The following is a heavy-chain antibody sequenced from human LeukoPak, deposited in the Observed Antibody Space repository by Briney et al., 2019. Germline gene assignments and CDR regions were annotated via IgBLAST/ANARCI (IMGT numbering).Heavy chain of an antibody. D-gene: IGHD3-22*01. CDR1: GYTFTGYY. J-gene: IGHJ4*02. CDR3: ARGGIYYYDSSAFDY. CDR2: INPNSGGT. V-gene: IGHV1-2*02. Sequence: ASVKVSCKASGYTFTGYYMHWVRQAPGQGLEWMGWINPNSGGTNYAQKFQGRVTMTRDTSISTAYMELNRLRSDDTAMYYCARGGIYYYDSSAFDYWGQGTLVTVSS.